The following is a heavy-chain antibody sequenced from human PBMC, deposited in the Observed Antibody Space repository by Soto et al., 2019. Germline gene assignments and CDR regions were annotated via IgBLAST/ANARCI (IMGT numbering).Heavy chain of an antibody. V-gene: IGHV5-10-1*04. CDR2: IDPSDSYT. CDR1: GYSFASYW. J-gene: IGHJ5*02. CDR3: ARHVRDDGTTYRRLDP. Sequence: ESLKIACRGSGYSFASYWISWVRQIPGKGLEWMGRIDPSDSYTKYSPSFQGQVTISVDKSIITTYLQWSSLKASDSAMYYCARHVRDDGTTYRRLDPWGQGTLVTVS. D-gene: IGHD1-1*01.